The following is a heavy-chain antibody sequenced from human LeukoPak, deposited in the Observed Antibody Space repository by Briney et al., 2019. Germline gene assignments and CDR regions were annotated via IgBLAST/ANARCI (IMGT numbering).Heavy chain of an antibody. CDR3: ARGWAFDI. CDR2: IYYSGST. D-gene: IGHD6-19*01. Sequence: PSETLSLTCTVPGGSISNYYWSWIRQPPGKGLEWIGYIYYSGSTNYNPSLKSRVTISVDTSKNQFSLKLSSVTAADTAVYYCARGWAFDIWGQGTMVAVSS. J-gene: IGHJ3*02. CDR1: GGSISNYY. V-gene: IGHV4-59*08.